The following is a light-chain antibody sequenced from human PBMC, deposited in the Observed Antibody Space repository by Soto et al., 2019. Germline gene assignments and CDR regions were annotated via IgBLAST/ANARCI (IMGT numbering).Light chain of an antibody. CDR1: SSDVGNYNL. CDR2: EGS. CDR3: CSYAGDSTLV. V-gene: IGLV2-23*01. Sequence: QSVLTQPASVSGSPGQSITISCTGTSSDVGNYNLVSWYQQHPGEAPKLLIYEGSKRPSGVSNRFSGSKFGNTASLTISGLQAEDAGDYYCCSYAGDSTLVFGGGTKLTVL. J-gene: IGLJ3*02.